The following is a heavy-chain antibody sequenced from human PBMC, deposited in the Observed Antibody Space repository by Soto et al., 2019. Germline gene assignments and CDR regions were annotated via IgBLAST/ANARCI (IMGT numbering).Heavy chain of an antibody. Sequence: EVQLVESGGGLVEPGGSLRLSRAASGFTFTTAWINWVRQAPGKGLEWVGRIKSKIDGGTTDFAAPVKGRFAISRDDSRNMVYFQMNSLEIEDTAVYYCTTDSHFTMKLVRFDYWGLGTLVTVSS. V-gene: IGHV3-15*07. CDR2: IKSKIDGGTT. J-gene: IGHJ4*01. CDR1: GFTFTTAW. CDR3: TTDSHFTMKLVRFDY. D-gene: IGHD3-22*01.